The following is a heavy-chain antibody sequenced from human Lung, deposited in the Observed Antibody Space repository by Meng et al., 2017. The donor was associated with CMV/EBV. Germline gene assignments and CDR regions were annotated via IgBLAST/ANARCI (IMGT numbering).Heavy chain of an antibody. V-gene: IGHV1-2*02. CDR3: ARALLFITMVRGAIGY. CDR2: INPNSGGT. Sequence: SXXVSCKASGYTFTGYYMHWVRQAPGQGLEWMGWINPNSGGTNYAQKFQGRVTMTRDTSISTAYMELSRLRSDDTAVYYCARALLFITMVRGAIGYWGQGTLVTVSS. J-gene: IGHJ4*02. D-gene: IGHD3-10*01. CDR1: GYTFTGYY.